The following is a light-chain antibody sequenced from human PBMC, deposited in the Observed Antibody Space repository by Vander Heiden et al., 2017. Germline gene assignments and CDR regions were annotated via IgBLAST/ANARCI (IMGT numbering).Light chain of an antibody. CDR2: GAS. CDR1: QSVSSSC. J-gene: IGKJ2*01. V-gene: IGKV3-20*01. CDR3: QQYGSSPYT. Sequence: EIVLTQSLGTLSLSQGDRATLSCRASQSVSSSCLAGYQQKPGQAPRLLIYGASRRATGIPDRFSGSGSGTDFTLTISRLEPEDFAVYYCQQYGSSPYTFGQGTKLEIK.